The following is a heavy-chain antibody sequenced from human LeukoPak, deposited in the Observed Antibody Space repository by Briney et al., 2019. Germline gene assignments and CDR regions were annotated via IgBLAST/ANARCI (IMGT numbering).Heavy chain of an antibody. CDR2: ISSSSYI. CDR1: GFTFSSYS. Sequence: GGSLRLSCAASGFTFSSYSMNWVRQAPGKGLEWVSSISSSSYIYYADSVKGRFTISRDNSKNTLYLQMNSLRAEDTAVYYRASWYYYDSSGPGVFDYWGQGTLVTVSS. D-gene: IGHD3-22*01. CDR3: ASWYYYDSSGPGVFDY. J-gene: IGHJ4*02. V-gene: IGHV3-21*01.